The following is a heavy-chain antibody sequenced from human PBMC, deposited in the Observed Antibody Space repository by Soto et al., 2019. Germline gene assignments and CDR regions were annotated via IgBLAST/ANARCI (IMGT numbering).Heavy chain of an antibody. CDR1: GYTFTSYD. CDR2: MNPNSGNT. D-gene: IGHD3-10*01. J-gene: IGHJ3*02. Sequence: ASVKVSCKASGYTFTSYDINWVRQATGQGLEWMGWMNPNSGNTGYAQKFQGRVTMTRNTSISTAYMELSSLRSEDTAVYYCARYGYYYGWGSHDAFDIWGQGKMVTVSS. V-gene: IGHV1-8*01. CDR3: ARYGYYYGWGSHDAFDI.